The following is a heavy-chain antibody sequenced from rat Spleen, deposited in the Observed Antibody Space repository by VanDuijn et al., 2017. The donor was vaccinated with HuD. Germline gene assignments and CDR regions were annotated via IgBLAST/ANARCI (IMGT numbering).Heavy chain of an antibody. CDR2: ISTSGGST. Sequence: EVQLVESGGGLVQPGRSLKLSCAASGFTFSNYDMAWVRQAPTKGLEWVASISTSGGSTYYRDSVKGRFTVSRDNAKSTLYLQMDSLRSEDTATYYCTTSTYDWFVYWGQGTLVTVSS. J-gene: IGHJ3*01. CDR3: TTSTYDWFVY. V-gene: IGHV5-27*01. D-gene: IGHD2-1*01. CDR1: GFTFSNYD.